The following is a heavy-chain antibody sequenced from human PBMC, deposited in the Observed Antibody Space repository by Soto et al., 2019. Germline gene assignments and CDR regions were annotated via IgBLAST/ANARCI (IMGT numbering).Heavy chain of an antibody. V-gene: IGHV4-38-2*01. CDR1: GYSISLGYY. CDR2: IYHSGNT. D-gene: IGHD3-10*01. Sequence: TLSLTCAVSGYSISLGYYWGWIRQPSGKGLEWIGSIYHSGNTYYNPSLKSRVSISLDTSKNHFSLELTSVTAADTAVYYCARLQFGEGFDYWGQGALVTVSS. CDR3: ARLQFGEGFDY. J-gene: IGHJ4*02.